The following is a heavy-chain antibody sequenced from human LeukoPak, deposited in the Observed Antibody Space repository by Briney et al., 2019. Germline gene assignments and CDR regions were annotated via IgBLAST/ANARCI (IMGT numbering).Heavy chain of an antibody. CDR1: GFVFSNYE. J-gene: IGHJ4*02. D-gene: IGHD3-22*01. Sequence: GRSLRLSCAASGFVFSNYEMNWVRQAPGKGLEWGSYISSSGTTIYYGDSVMGRFTISRDNARNSLYLQMNSLRAEDTAVYYCARGYFDSRGYFSPDTHDCWGQGTLVTVSS. CDR2: ISSSGTTI. V-gene: IGHV3-48*03. CDR3: ARGYFDSRGYFSPDTHDC.